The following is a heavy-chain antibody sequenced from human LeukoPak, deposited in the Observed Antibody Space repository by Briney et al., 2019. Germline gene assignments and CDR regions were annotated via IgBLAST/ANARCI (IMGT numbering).Heavy chain of an antibody. J-gene: IGHJ5*02. Sequence: PGGSLRLSCEASGFTLNIYTMNWVRQAPGKGLEWVSYISSSGGTKHYADSVKGRFTISRDNAKNSLYLQMNSLRAEDTAVYYCARDSIYGDGHNSFGPWGQGTLVIVSS. D-gene: IGHD4-17*01. CDR1: GFTLNIYT. V-gene: IGHV3-48*01. CDR3: ARDSIYGDGHNSFGP. CDR2: ISSSGGTK.